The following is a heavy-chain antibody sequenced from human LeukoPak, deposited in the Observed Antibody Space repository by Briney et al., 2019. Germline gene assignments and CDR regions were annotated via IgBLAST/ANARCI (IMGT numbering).Heavy chain of an antibody. CDR2: ISAYNGNT. J-gene: IGHJ4*02. D-gene: IGHD2-8*01. Sequence: ASVKVSCKASGYTFTSYGISWVRQAPGQGLEWMGWISAYNGNTNYAQKLQGRVTMTTDTSTSTAYMELRSLRSDDTAVYYCARDSEIIGYCTNGVCLVDYWGQGTLVTVSS. V-gene: IGHV1-18*01. CDR1: GYTFTSYG. CDR3: ARDSEIIGYCTNGVCLVDY.